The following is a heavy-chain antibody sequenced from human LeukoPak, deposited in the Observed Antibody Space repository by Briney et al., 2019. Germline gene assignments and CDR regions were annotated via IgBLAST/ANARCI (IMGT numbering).Heavy chain of an antibody. D-gene: IGHD6-13*01. CDR1: GYTFTSYG. CDR3: ARWVPRSSWDQDRKFDP. CDR2: ISAYNGNT. J-gene: IGHJ5*02. V-gene: IGHV1-18*01. Sequence: GASVKVSCKASGYTFTSYGISWVRQAPGQGREWMGGISAYNGNTNYAQKLQGRVTMTTDTSTSTAYMELRSLRSDDTAVYYCARWVPRSSWDQDRKFDPWGQGTLVTVSS.